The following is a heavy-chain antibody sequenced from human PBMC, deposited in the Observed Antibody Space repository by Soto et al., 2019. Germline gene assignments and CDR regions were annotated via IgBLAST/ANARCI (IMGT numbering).Heavy chain of an antibody. J-gene: IGHJ4*02. CDR2: ISSSSSYI. D-gene: IGHD5-18*01. CDR3: ANLRGYSYGFKYFDY. Sequence: GGSLRLSCAASGFTFSSYSMNWVRQAPGKGLEWVSSISSSSSYIYYADSVKGRFTISRDNAKNSLYLQMNSLRAEDTAVYYCANLRGYSYGFKYFDYWGPGTLVTVSS. CDR1: GFTFSSYS. V-gene: IGHV3-21*01.